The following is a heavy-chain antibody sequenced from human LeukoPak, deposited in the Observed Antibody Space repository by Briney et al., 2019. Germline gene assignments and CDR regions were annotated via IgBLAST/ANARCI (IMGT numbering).Heavy chain of an antibody. CDR1: GYSISSGYY. V-gene: IGHV4-38-2*02. Sequence: TSETLSPTCTVSGYSISSGYYWGWIRQPPGKGLEWIGEINHSGSTNYNPSLKSRVTISVDTSKNQFSLKLSSVTAADTAVYYCARALGGSYSKSYYYYYYMDVWGKGTTVTVSS. J-gene: IGHJ6*03. D-gene: IGHD1-26*01. CDR3: ARALGGSYSKSYYYYYYMDV. CDR2: INHSGST.